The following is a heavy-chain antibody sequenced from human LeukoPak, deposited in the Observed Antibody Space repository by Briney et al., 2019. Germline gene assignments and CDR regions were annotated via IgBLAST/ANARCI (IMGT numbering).Heavy chain of an antibody. CDR3: AKDMNSYGSGSSYNPWGPFDS. V-gene: IGHV3-9*02. D-gene: IGHD3-10*01. Sequence: QSGGSLRLSCAASGFTSDNYAMHWVRQAPGKGVEWVSGIAWNSGNTGFADSVKGRFTISRDNAENSLYLQMNSLTPEDTAFYFCAKDMNSYGSGSSYNPWGPFDSWGQGTLVTVSS. CDR1: GFTSDNYA. CDR2: IAWNSGNT. J-gene: IGHJ4*02.